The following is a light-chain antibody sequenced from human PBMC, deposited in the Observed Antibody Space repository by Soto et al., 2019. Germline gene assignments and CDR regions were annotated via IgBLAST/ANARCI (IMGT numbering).Light chain of an antibody. V-gene: IGKV3-15*01. CDR3: QQYNNWPIT. CDR1: QSVSSSY. Sequence: ERVLTQSPGTLSLSPGERATLSCRAKQSVSSSYLSWYQQKRGQAPRLLIYGASTRATGIPARFSGSGSGTEFTLTISSLQSEDFAVYYCQQYNNWPITFGQGTRLEIK. CDR2: GAS. J-gene: IGKJ5*01.